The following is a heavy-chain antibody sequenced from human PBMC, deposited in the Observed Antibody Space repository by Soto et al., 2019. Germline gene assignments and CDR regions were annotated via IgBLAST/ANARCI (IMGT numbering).Heavy chain of an antibody. D-gene: IGHD2-15*01. CDR2: TRNKVNSYTT. J-gene: IGHJ4*02. V-gene: IGHV3-72*01. CDR3: ARGHCSGGNCPFDY. CDR1: GLSLSDHY. Sequence: EVRLVESGGGLVQPGGSLRLSCAASGLSLSDHYMDWLRQAPGKGLEWVGRTRNKVNSYTTEYAASVKGRFTISRDDSQNSMYLQMNSLKTEDTAVYYCARGHCSGGNCPFDYWGQGTLVTVSS.